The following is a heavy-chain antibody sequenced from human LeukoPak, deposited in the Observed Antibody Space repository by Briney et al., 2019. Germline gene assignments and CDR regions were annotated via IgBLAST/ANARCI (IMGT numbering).Heavy chain of an antibody. CDR1: GGTFSSYA. J-gene: IGHJ4*02. D-gene: IGHD5-18*01. CDR2: INPSGGST. Sequence: ASVKVSCKASGGTFSSYAISWVRQAPGQGLEWMGIINPSGGSTSYAQKFQGRVTMTRDTSTSTVYMELSSLRSEDTAVYYCARGSLYSYRENTFDYWGQGTLVTVSS. CDR3: ARGSLYSYRENTFDY. V-gene: IGHV1-46*01.